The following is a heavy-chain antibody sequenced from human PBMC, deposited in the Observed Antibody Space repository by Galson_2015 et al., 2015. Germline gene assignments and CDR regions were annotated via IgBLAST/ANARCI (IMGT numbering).Heavy chain of an antibody. Sequence: SLRLSCAASGFTFSSYGMHWVRQAPGKGLEWVAVIWYDGSNKYYADSVKGRFTISRDNSKNTLYLQMNSLRAEGTAVYYCAREITPVTTDYYYYGMDVWGQGTTVTVSS. CDR3: AREITPVTTDYYYYGMDV. D-gene: IGHD4-17*01. J-gene: IGHJ6*02. V-gene: IGHV3-33*01. CDR1: GFTFSSYG. CDR2: IWYDGSNK.